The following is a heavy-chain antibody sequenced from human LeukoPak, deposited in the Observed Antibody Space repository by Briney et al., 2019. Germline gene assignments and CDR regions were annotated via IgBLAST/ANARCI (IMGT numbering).Heavy chain of an antibody. J-gene: IGHJ6*03. CDR2: IYYSGST. CDR3: AGLYSSGWYGYYYYYMDV. D-gene: IGHD6-19*01. CDR1: GYSISSGYY. V-gene: IGHV4-38-2*02. Sequence: SETLSLTCTVSGYSISSGYYWGWIRQPPGKGLEWIGSIYYSGSTYYNPSLKSRVTISVDTSKNQFSLKLSSVTAADTAVYYCAGLYSSGWYGYYYYYMDVWGKGTTVTISS.